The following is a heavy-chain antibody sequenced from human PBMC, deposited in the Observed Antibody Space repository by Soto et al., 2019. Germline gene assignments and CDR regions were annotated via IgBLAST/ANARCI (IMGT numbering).Heavy chain of an antibody. J-gene: IGHJ6*02. CDR1: GFTFSNAW. CDR3: TAKYQLLLNYYYYGMDV. D-gene: IGHD2-2*01. Sequence: PGGSLRLSCAASGFTFSNAWMNWVRQAPGKGLEWVGRIKSKTDGGTTDYAAPVKGRFTISRGDSKNTLYLQMNSLKTEDTAVYYCTAKYQLLLNYYYYGMDVWGQGTTVTVSS. V-gene: IGHV3-15*01. CDR2: IKSKTDGGTT.